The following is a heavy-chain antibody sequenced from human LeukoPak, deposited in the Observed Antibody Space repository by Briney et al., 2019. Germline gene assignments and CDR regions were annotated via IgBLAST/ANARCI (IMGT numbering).Heavy chain of an antibody. CDR1: GDTFTSYG. J-gene: IGHJ6*02. CDR2: ISAYDGNT. D-gene: IGHD2-2*01. CDR3: ATYCSSTSCYSPYYYYGMGV. Sequence: GASVTVSCKASGDTFTSYGISWVRQAPGQGREWRGWISAYDGNTNYAQKLQGRVTMTTDTATSTAYMELRSLGSDDTAVYYCATYCSSTSCYSPYYYYGMGVWGQGTTVTVSS. V-gene: IGHV1-18*01.